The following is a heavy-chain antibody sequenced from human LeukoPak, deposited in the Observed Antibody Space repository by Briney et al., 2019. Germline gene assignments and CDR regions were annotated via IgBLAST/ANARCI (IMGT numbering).Heavy chain of an antibody. Sequence: SETLSLTCTVSGGSISSYYWSWIRQPPGKGLEWIGYIYYSGSTSYNPALKSRVTISVDTSKNQFSLKLTSVTAADTAVYYCARGGGATRIDYWGQGTLVTVSS. CDR1: GGSISSYY. V-gene: IGHV4-59*12. D-gene: IGHD3-10*01. CDR2: IYYSGST. J-gene: IGHJ4*02. CDR3: ARGGGATRIDY.